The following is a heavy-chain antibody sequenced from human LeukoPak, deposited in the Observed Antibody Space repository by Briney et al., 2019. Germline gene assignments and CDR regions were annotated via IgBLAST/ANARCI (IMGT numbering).Heavy chain of an antibody. CDR3: ARRFNRFYGSGSYLDY. CDR1: GGSFSGYY. V-gene: IGHV4-34*01. CDR2: INHSGST. Sequence: SETLFLTCAVYGGSFSGYYWSWIRQPPGKGLEWIGEINHSGSTNYNPSLKSRVTISVDTSKNQFSLKLSSVTAADTAVYYCARRFNRFYGSGSYLDYWGQGTLVTVSS. D-gene: IGHD3-10*01. J-gene: IGHJ4*02.